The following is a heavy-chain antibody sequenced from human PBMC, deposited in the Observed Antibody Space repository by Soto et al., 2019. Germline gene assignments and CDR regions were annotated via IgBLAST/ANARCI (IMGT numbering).Heavy chain of an antibody. Sequence: QVQLQQWGAGLLKPSETLSLTCAVFGGSVNSGNYYWSWIRQPPGKGLEWIGGMSHSGGTHFNPSLKSRVTISVDTSKNPFSLKMSSVTAADTALYYCARVERGTATTVVDAFDIWGPGTMVTVSS. V-gene: IGHV4-34*01. CDR1: GGSVNSGNYY. J-gene: IGHJ3*02. CDR2: MSHSGGT. D-gene: IGHD1-1*01. CDR3: ARVERGTATTVVDAFDI.